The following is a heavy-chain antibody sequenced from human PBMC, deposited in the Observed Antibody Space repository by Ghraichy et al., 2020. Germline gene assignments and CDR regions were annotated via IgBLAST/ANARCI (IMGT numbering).Heavy chain of an antibody. CDR3: ARLARGYYFDY. CDR2: IYYSGST. J-gene: IGHJ4*02. Sequence: SQTLSLTCTVYGGSISSSSYYWGWIRQPPGKGLEWIGSIYYSGSTYYNPSLKSRVTISVDTSKNQFSLKLSSVTAADTAVYYCARLARGYYFDYWGQGTLVTVSS. CDR1: GGSISSSSYY. V-gene: IGHV4-39*01. D-gene: IGHD5-12*01.